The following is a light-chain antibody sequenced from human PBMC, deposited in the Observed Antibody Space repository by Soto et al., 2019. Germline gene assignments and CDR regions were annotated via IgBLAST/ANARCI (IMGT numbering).Light chain of an antibody. Sequence: QMTQSPSSLSASVGARVTITCRASQTIRTSLNWYQQKPGKAPKLLIYGASTLQSGVPSRFSGTGSATDFTLTISSLQPEDLAIYYCQQSYTTPRTFGQGTKVEV. CDR2: GAS. CDR1: QTIRTS. V-gene: IGKV1-39*01. J-gene: IGKJ1*01. CDR3: QQSYTTPRT.